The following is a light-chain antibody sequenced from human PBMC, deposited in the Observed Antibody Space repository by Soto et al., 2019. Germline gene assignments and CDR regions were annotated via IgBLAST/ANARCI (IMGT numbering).Light chain of an antibody. Sequence: EILLTQSPGTLSLSPGERATLSCRASQSVGSSYLAWYQQKPGQAPRVLIYGASSRATGIPDRFSGSGSRTDVTLTISRLEPEDFAVYYCPQYATSPFTCGPGPKVDIK. CDR1: QSVGSSY. CDR3: PQYATSPFT. V-gene: IGKV3-20*01. CDR2: GAS. J-gene: IGKJ3*01.